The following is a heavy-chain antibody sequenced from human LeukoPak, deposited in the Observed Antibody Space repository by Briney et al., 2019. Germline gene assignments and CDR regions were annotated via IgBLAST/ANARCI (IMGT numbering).Heavy chain of an antibody. V-gene: IGHV1-46*01. Sequence: ASVKVSCKASGYTFTSYYMHWVRQAPGQGLEWMGIINPSGGSTSYAQKFQGRVTISVDTSKNQFSLKLSSVTAADTAVYYCARGPMVRGVPRGLHFDPWGQGTLVTVSS. J-gene: IGHJ5*02. CDR1: GYTFTSYY. CDR3: ARGPMVRGVPRGLHFDP. D-gene: IGHD3-10*01. CDR2: INPSGGST.